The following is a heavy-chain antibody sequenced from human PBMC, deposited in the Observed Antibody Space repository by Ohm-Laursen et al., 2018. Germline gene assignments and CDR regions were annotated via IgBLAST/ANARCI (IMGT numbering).Heavy chain of an antibody. J-gene: IGHJ6*02. V-gene: IGHV1-24*01. CDR3: ATYCSSASCPHLYYYGMDV. Sequence: ASVKVSCKGSGYTLTEFSMHWVRQAPGKGLEWMGGFDPEDGETIYAQKFRGRVTMTEDTSTDTAYMELSSLRSEDTAVYYCATYCSSASCPHLYYYGMDVWGQGTTVTVSS. CDR2: FDPEDGET. D-gene: IGHD2-2*01. CDR1: GYTLTEFS.